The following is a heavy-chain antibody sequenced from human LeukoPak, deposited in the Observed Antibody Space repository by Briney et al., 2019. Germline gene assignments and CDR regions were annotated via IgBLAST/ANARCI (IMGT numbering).Heavy chain of an antibody. D-gene: IGHD3-22*01. CDR1: EYPFSNYA. Sequence: GGSLRLSCVASEYPFSNYAISWVRQAPGKGLEWVSSIDSGGGSTYYADSVKGRFTISRDNSKNTLYLQMNSLRAEDTAIYYCASAHRSGYRYYWGRGTLVTVSS. CDR2: IDSGGGST. CDR3: ASAHRSGYRYY. J-gene: IGHJ4*02. V-gene: IGHV3-23*01.